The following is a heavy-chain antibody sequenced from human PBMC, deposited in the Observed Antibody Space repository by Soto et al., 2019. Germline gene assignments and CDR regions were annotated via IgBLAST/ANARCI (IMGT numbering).Heavy chain of an antibody. Sequence: GGPLRLSCTASGSTFRSFTMNWFPRAPGKGRELVATISSNSGNIYYRDAVRGRFTISRDNATNSLHKQISSLRAEDTGVYYCTRDASRDSSARGWFDPWGPGTLVTVPA. D-gene: IGHD6-13*01. CDR1: GSTFRSFT. CDR2: ISSNSGNI. CDR3: TRDASRDSSARGWFDP. V-gene: IGHV3-21*01. J-gene: IGHJ5*02.